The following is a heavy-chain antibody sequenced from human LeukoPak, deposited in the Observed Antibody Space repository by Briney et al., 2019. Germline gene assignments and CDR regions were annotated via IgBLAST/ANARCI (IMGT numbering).Heavy chain of an antibody. V-gene: IGHV3-30*18. Sequence: GRSLRLSSAASGFTFDRYGMHWVRQAPGKGLEWVALMSYDGSNKYYADSVKGRFTISRDNSKNMLYLQMNSLRAEDTAVYFCAKDFCGYAVYHYGMDVWGQGTTVTVSS. J-gene: IGHJ6*02. CDR1: GFTFDRYG. D-gene: IGHD5-12*01. CDR2: MSYDGSNK. CDR3: AKDFCGYAVYHYGMDV.